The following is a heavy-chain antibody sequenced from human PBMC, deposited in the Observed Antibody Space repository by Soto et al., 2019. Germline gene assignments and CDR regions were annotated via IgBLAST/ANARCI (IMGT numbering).Heavy chain of an antibody. CDR1: GFSLSTSGVG. CDR2: IYWNDDQ. J-gene: IGHJ5*02. V-gene: IGHV2-5*01. Sequence: SGPTLVNPTQTLTLTCTFSGFSLSTSGVGVGWIRQPPGKALEWLALIYWNDDQRHSPSLKSRLTITKDTSKNQVVLTMTNMYPVDTATYYCALVGLGYCSSTSCLGWFDPWGQGTLVTVSS. CDR3: ALVGLGYCSSTSCLGWFDP. D-gene: IGHD2-2*01.